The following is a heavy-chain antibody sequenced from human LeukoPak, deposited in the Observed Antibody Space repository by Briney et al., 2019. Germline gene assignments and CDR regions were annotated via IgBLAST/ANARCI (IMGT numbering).Heavy chain of an antibody. D-gene: IGHD3-10*01. Sequence: SETLSLTCTVSGGSISNYYWGWIRQAPGKGLEWIGSIYYSGSTYYNPSLKSRVTISVDTSKNQFSLKLSSVTAADTAVYYCARGVRGVIIDYWGQGTLVTVSS. V-gene: IGHV4-39*01. J-gene: IGHJ4*02. CDR2: IYYSGST. CDR1: GGSISNYY. CDR3: ARGVRGVIIDY.